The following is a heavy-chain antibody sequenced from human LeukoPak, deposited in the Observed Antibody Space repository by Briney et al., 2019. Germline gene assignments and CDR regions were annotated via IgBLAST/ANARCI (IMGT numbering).Heavy chain of an antibody. D-gene: IGHD2-2*01. CDR2: IRSKAYGGTT. J-gene: IGHJ4*02. Sequence: WIRQPPGKGLEWVGFIRSKAYGGTTEYAASVKGRFTISRDDSKSIAYLQMNSLKTEDTAVYYCTTFIVVVPAASNFDYWGQGTLVTVSS. V-gene: IGHV3-49*02. CDR3: TTFIVVVPAASNFDY.